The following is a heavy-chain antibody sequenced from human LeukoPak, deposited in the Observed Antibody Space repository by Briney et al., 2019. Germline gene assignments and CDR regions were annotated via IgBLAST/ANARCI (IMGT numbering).Heavy chain of an antibody. CDR1: GGSISSYY. J-gene: IGHJ4*02. D-gene: IGHD3-22*01. Sequence: PSETLSLTCTVSGGSISSYYWSWIRQPAGKGLEWIGRIYTSGSTNYNPSLKSRVTISVDTSKNQFSLKLSSVTAADTAVYYCARHVASSGYYQLRLYYFDYWGQGTLVTVSS. V-gene: IGHV4-4*07. CDR2: IYTSGST. CDR3: ARHVASSGYYQLRLYYFDY.